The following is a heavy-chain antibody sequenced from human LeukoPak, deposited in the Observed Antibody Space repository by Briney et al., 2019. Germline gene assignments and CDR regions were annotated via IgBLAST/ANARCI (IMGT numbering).Heavy chain of an antibody. CDR3: ARESAFLGGSGSYSKLTNYFDY. Sequence: ASVKVSCKASGYTFTSHGISWVRQAPGQGLEWMGRVIPILGIANYAQKFQGRVTITADKSTSTAYMELSSLRSEDTAVYYCARESAFLGGSGSYSKLTNYFDYWGQGTLVTVSS. CDR2: VIPILGIA. V-gene: IGHV1-69*04. CDR1: GYTFTSHG. J-gene: IGHJ4*02. D-gene: IGHD3-10*01.